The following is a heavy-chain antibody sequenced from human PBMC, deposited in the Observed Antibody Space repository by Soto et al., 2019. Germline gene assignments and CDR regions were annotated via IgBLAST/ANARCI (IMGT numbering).Heavy chain of an antibody. V-gene: IGHV3-53*01. J-gene: IGHJ3*01. Sequence: GGSLRLSCAAFGFTISGRKYVAWVRQAPGKGLEWVSALYDLDGSFYAASVKGRFTTSSDSSKTTVYLQMNDLRPDDTAVYYCATWHEREHAYDVWGQGTTVTVSS. CDR3: ATWHEREHAYDV. D-gene: IGHD1-1*01. CDR2: LYDLDGS. CDR1: GFTISGRKY.